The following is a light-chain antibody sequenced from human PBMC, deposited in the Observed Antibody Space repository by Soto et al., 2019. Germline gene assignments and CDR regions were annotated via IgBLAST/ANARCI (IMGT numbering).Light chain of an antibody. CDR3: QQLYTLPFT. CDR1: HDISTF. J-gene: IGKJ5*01. Sequence: DIHLTHSPSLLSASIGDRFTITCRASHDISTFLDWYQKKNGKAPKLLIYEASTLQSGVPSRLRGSGYGTEFTITISGMLPEDFAAYHCQQLYTLPFTFGHGTRLEIK. CDR2: EAS. V-gene: IGKV1-9*01.